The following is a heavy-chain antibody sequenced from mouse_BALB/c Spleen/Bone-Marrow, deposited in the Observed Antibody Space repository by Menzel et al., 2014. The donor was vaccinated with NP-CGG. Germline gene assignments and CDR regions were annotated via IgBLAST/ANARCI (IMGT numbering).Heavy chain of an antibody. V-gene: IGHV4-1*02. CDR2: INPDSSAI. D-gene: IGHD1-2*01. CDR3: ARQGYYGYCAY. CDR1: GFDFSRYW. J-gene: IGHJ3*01. Sequence: EVQLQESGGGLVQPGGSLKLSCAASGFDFSRYWMSWVRQAPGKGLEWIGEINPDSSAINYTPSLKDKFIISRDNAKNTLYLQMSKVRSEDTALYYCARQGYYGYCAYWGQGTLVTVSA.